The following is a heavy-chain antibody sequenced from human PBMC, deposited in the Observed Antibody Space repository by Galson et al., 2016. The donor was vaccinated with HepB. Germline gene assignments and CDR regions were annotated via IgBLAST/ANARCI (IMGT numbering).Heavy chain of an antibody. Sequence: SVKVSCKASGYTFTNYYMHWVRQAPGQGLEWMGIINPTDGSTNYAQNLQGRVTMTRDTSTSTVYMELSSLRSEDTAIYYCARGLEYSYGFFDSWGQGTLVTVSS. CDR2: INPTDGST. CDR3: ARGLEYSYGFFDS. CDR1: GYTFTNYY. D-gene: IGHD5-18*01. J-gene: IGHJ4*02. V-gene: IGHV1-46*01.